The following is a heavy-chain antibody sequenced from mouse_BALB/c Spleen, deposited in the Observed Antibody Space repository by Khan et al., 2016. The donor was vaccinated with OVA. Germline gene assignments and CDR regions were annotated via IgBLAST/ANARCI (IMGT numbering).Heavy chain of an antibody. J-gene: IGHJ4*01. CDR1: GFTFTNYG. D-gene: IGHD2-14*01. CDR2: INTYTGES. CDR3: ERVGYNGTMDC. Sequence: QIQLVQSGPELKKPGETVQISCKASGFTFTNYGMNWVKQAPGKGLKWMGWINTYTGESTFADDFKGRFAFSLETSASTAYLQINSLKNEDTATYFCERVGYNGTMDCWGQGTSVTVSS. V-gene: IGHV9-3-1*01.